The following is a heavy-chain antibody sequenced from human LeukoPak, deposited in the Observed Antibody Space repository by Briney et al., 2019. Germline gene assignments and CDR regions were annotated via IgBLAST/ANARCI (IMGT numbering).Heavy chain of an antibody. Sequence: GGSLRLSCAASGISFHNYSVNWVRQAPGKGLEWVSYIGSGHLIIYYADSVKGRFTISRDNAKDLVYLQMNSLRAEDTAVYYCARGISAVVPRAFDLWGQGTMVTVSS. J-gene: IGHJ3*01. CDR3: ARGISAVVPRAFDL. CDR1: GISFHNYS. V-gene: IGHV3-48*04. D-gene: IGHD2-15*01. CDR2: IGSGHLII.